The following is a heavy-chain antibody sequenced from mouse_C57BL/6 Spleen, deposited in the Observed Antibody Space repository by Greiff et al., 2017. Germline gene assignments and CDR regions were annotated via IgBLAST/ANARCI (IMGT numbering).Heavy chain of an antibody. D-gene: IGHD1-1*01. CDR3: ARPTVASRGYAMDY. Sequence: QVQLQQPGAELVKPGASVKLSCKASGYTFTSYWMHWVKQRPGQGLEWIGMIHPNSGSTNYNEKFKSKATLTVGKSSSTAYMQLSSLTSEDSAVYYCARPTVASRGYAMDYWGQGTSVTVSS. V-gene: IGHV1-64*01. CDR1: GYTFTSYW. CDR2: IHPNSGST. J-gene: IGHJ4*01.